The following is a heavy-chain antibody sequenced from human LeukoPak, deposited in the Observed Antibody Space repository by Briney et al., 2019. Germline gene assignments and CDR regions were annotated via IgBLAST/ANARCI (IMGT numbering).Heavy chain of an antibody. Sequence: GGSLTLSCAASGFTLIRTLMSGVLQAPGKGLEWVSAISGSGGSTYYADSVKGRFTVSRDNAKNTVYLQMNILRAEDTVVYYCARGQLNYNRICYFWGRVTLVTVSS. V-gene: IGHV3-23*01. CDR1: GFTLIRTL. CDR2: ISGSGGST. D-gene: IGHD1-14*01. J-gene: IGHJ4*02. CDR3: ARGQLNYNRICYF.